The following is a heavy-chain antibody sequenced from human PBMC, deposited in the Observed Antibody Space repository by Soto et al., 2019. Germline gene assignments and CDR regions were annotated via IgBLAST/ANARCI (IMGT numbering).Heavy chain of an antibody. CDR1: GFTFSSYG. V-gene: IGHV3-33*01. D-gene: IGHD1-26*01. Sequence: QVQLVESGGGVVQPGRSLRLSCAASGFTFSSYGMHWVRQAPGKGLEWVVVIWYDGSNKYYADSVKGRFTISRDNSKNTLYLQMNSLRAEDTAVYYCARDPWESSWGQGTLVTVSS. CDR3: ARDPWESS. CDR2: IWYDGSNK. J-gene: IGHJ4*02.